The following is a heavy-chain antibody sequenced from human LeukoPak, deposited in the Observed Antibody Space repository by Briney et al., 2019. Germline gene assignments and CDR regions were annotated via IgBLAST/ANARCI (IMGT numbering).Heavy chain of an antibody. D-gene: IGHD3-22*01. CDR2: LSSSGYTL. Sequence: PGGSLTLSCAASGFTFSDYYMSWIRQAPGKGLEWVSYLSSSGYTLYYTDSVKGRFTISRDNAKNSLYLQMNSLRAEDTAVYYCARVLSSGYSPFDYWGQGTLVTVSS. V-gene: IGHV3-11*01. J-gene: IGHJ4*02. CDR1: GFTFSDYY. CDR3: ARVLSSGYSPFDY.